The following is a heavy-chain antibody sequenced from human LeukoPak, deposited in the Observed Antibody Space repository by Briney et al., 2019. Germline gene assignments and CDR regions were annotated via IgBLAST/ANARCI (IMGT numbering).Heavy chain of an antibody. CDR2: ISGGGDKT. D-gene: IGHD1-1*01. CDR3: AKPVDGASVQRYFQH. J-gene: IGHJ1*01. Sequence: GGSLRLSCAASGFNFTAFWMSWVRQTPEKGLEGISAISGGGDKTYYADSVRGRFTISRDNSKNTLFLQMNSLRAEDTAIYYCAKPVDGASVQRYFQHWGQGTLVTVSS. V-gene: IGHV3-23*01. CDR1: GFNFTAFW.